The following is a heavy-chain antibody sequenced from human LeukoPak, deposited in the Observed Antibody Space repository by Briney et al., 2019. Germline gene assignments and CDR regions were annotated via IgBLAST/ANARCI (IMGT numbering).Heavy chain of an antibody. V-gene: IGHV1-2*02. CDR1: GYTFTNYY. CDR3: ARANFLYCSSSTCLFDY. D-gene: IGHD2-2*01. CDR2: INPNDGDT. J-gene: IGHJ4*02. Sequence: ASVKVSCKASGYTFTNYYMHWVRQAPGQGFEWMGWINPNDGDTNYAQKFQGRVTMTRDTSISTAHMEVSRLRSDDTAVYYCARANFLYCSSSTCLFDYWGQGTLVTVSS.